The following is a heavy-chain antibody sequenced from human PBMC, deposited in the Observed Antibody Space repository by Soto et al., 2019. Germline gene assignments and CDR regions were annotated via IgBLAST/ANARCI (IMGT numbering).Heavy chain of an antibody. J-gene: IGHJ5*02. Sequence: SETLSLTCTVSGGSISSYYWSWIRQPPGKGLEWIGYIYYSGSINYNPSLKSRVTISVDTSKNQFSLKLSSVTAADTAVYYCARDARERGGHNWFDPWGQRTLFPVSS. CDR1: GGSISSYY. CDR2: IYYSGSI. D-gene: IGHD2-15*01. CDR3: ARDARERGGHNWFDP. V-gene: IGHV4-59*01.